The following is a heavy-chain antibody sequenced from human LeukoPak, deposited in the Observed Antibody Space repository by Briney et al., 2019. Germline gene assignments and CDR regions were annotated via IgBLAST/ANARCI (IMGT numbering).Heavy chain of an antibody. V-gene: IGHV3-48*01. D-gene: IGHD3-10*01. J-gene: IGHJ4*02. Sequence: GGSLRLSCAASGFTFSSYSMNWVRQAPGKGLEWVSYISSSSSTIYYADSVKGRFTISRDNAKNSLYLQMSSLRADDTAVYYCTKGGWGTVLDYWGQGTLVTVSS. CDR3: TKGGWGTVLDY. CDR2: ISSSSSTI. CDR1: GFTFSSYS.